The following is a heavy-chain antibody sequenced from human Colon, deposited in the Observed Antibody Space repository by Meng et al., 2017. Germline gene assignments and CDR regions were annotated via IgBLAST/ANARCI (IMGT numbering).Heavy chain of an antibody. Sequence: ASVKVSCKTSGYTFTRFGINWVRQAPGQGLEWMGWINTYNGNTNFAQKFQGRVTMTTEKSTSTAKMELRSLRHVDTAVYYCARGANEWLWSAPDNWGAGTLVTVSS. D-gene: IGHD5-12*01. CDR2: INTYNGNT. CDR3: ARGANEWLWSAPDN. V-gene: IGHV1-18*01. CDR1: GYTFTRFG. J-gene: IGHJ4*02.